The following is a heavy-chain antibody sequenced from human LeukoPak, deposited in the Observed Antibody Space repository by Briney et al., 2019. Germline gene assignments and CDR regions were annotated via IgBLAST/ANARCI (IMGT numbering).Heavy chain of an antibody. J-gene: IGHJ5*02. CDR3: ARVKQQLGTRFDP. D-gene: IGHD6-13*01. Sequence: PSQTLSLTCTVSGGSISSGSHYWSWIRQPAEKGLEWIGRIYTSGSTNYNPSLKSRVTISVDTSKNQFSLKLSSVTAADTAVYYCARVKQQLGTRFDPWGQETLVTVSS. CDR2: IYTSGST. CDR1: GGSISSGSHY. V-gene: IGHV4-61*02.